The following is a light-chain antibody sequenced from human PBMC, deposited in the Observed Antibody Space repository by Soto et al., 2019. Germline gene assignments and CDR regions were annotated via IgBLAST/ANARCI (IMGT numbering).Light chain of an antibody. Sequence: QAVVTQSPSASASLGASVKLTCTLSSGHSSYAIAWHQQQPEKGPRYLMKLNSDGSHSKGDGIPDRFSGSSSGAERYLTISSRQSEDEADYYCQTWGTGIQLFGGGTKVTVL. CDR1: SGHSSYA. J-gene: IGLJ2*01. V-gene: IGLV4-69*01. CDR3: QTWGTGIQL. CDR2: LNSDGSH.